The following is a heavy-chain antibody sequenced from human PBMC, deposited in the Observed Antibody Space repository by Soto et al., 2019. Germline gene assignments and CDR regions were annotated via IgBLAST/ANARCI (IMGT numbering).Heavy chain of an antibody. CDR1: GGSISSYY. J-gene: IGHJ5*02. V-gene: IGHV4-59*06. D-gene: IGHD6-13*01. CDR3: VLCLNTRYSSSWNNWFDP. Sequence: PSETLSLTCTVSGGSISSYYWSWIRQTPGKGLKWIGYIYYGGSTYYNPSLKSRVTISVDTSKNHFSLKLSSVTAADTAVYYCVLCLNTRYSSSWNNWFDPWGQGTLVTVSS. CDR2: IYYGGST.